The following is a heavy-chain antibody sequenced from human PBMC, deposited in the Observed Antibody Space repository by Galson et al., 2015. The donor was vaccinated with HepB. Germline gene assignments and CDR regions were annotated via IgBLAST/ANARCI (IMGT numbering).Heavy chain of an antibody. J-gene: IGHJ3*01. CDR3: AVVSYDAFDV. CDR2: IHHSGSI. Sequence: TLSLTRTVSGDSISNYYWSWIRQPPGKGLEWIAYIHHSGSINYTPSLRSRVTISLDTSKNQISLTLNSVTAPDTAVYYCAVVSYDAFDVWGQGTMVTVSS. D-gene: IGHD5/OR15-5a*01. V-gene: IGHV4-59*01. CDR1: GDSISNYY.